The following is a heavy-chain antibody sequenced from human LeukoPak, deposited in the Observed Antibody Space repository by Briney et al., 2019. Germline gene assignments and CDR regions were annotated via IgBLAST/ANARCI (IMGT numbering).Heavy chain of an antibody. J-gene: IGHJ3*02. CDR3: ARGGVYGDTDMAFDI. CDR1: GFTFSSYA. V-gene: IGHV3-48*04. D-gene: IGHD4-17*01. CDR2: ISSSGSTI. Sequence: QSGGSLRLSCAASGFTFSSYAMSWVRQAPGKGLEWVSYISSSGSTIYYADSVKGRFTISRDNAKNSLYLQMNSLRAEDTAVYYCARGGVYGDTDMAFDIWGQGTMVTVSS.